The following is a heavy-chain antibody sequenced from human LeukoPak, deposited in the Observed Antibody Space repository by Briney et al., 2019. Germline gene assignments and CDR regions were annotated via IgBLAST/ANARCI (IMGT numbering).Heavy chain of an antibody. CDR2: IIPMFGTV. J-gene: IGHJ4*02. V-gene: IGHV1-69*05. CDR3: ARDHSGYSLGYALYYFDY. CDR1: GGTFNNYA. D-gene: IGHD5-18*01. Sequence: ASVKVSCKASGGTFNNYAFSWVRQAPGQGLEWVGGIIPMFGTVSYAQKFQGRVTVTTDASTDTVYMELSSLKFEDTALYYCARDHSGYSLGYALYYFDYWGQGTLVTVSS.